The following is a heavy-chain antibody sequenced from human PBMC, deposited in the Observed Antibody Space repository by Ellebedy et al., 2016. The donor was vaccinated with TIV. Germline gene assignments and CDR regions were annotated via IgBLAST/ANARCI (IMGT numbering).Heavy chain of an antibody. CDR1: GYSISSGYY. J-gene: IGHJ6*02. Sequence: SETLSLXXTVSGYSISSGYYWSWIRQPPGKGLEWIGEINHSGSTNYNPSLKSRVTILVDTSKNQFSLKLSSVTAADTAVYYCARHRILDVWGQGTTVTVSS. CDR3: ARHRILDV. V-gene: IGHV4-38-2*02. CDR2: INHSGST.